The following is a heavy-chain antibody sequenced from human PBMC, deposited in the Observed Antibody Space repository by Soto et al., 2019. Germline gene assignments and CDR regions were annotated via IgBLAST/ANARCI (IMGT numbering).Heavy chain of an antibody. CDR2: INHVGHT. D-gene: IGHD3-10*01. CDR3: GRGGRTRIVMDY. J-gene: IGHJ4*02. Sequence: SETLFLTCAVYGGSFIGYYWSWIGQSPGKGLEWIGEINHVGHTSYNPSLKSRVIISVDTAKKQFSLKLTSVTAADTAVYYCGRGGRTRIVMDYWGEGSLVNV. CDR1: GGSFIGYY. V-gene: IGHV4-34*01.